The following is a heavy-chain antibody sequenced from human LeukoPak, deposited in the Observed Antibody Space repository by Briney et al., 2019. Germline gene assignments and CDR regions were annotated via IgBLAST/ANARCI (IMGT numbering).Heavy chain of an antibody. Sequence: GASVKVSCKASGYTFTSYGISWVRQAPGQGLEWMGWISAYNGNTNYAQKLQGRVTMTTDTSTSTAYMELGSLRSDDTAVYYCARESKTDYYGSGSYVRGSNWFDPWGQGTLVTVSS. D-gene: IGHD3-10*01. V-gene: IGHV1-18*04. CDR2: ISAYNGNT. CDR1: GYTFTSYG. CDR3: ARESKTDYYGSGSYVRGSNWFDP. J-gene: IGHJ5*02.